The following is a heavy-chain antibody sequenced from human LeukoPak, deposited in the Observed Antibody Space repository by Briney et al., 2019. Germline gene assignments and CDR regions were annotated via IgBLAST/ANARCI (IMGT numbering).Heavy chain of an antibody. D-gene: IGHD6-6*01. Sequence: GGSLRLSCTASGFTFSSYGMNWVRQTPGKGLEWVSFISDSGTTRKYADSVEGRFSISRDNAKNSLYLQMNSLRAEDTAMYYCMRGFSSSSGSYWGQGTLVTVSS. CDR1: GFTFSSYG. CDR3: MRGFSSSSGSY. J-gene: IGHJ4*02. CDR2: ISDSGTTR. V-gene: IGHV3-48*01.